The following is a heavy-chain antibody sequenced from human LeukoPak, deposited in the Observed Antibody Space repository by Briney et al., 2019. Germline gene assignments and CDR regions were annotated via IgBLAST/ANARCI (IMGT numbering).Heavy chain of an antibody. CDR1: VGSISSGDYY. CDR3: ARCTGVDNWFDP. Sequence: SQTLSLTCTVSVGSISSGDYYWSWIRQPPGKGLEWIGYIYYSGSTYYNPSLKSRVTISVDTSKNQFSLKLSSVTAADTAVYYCARCTGVDNWFDPWGQRTLVTVSS. V-gene: IGHV4-30-4*01. D-gene: IGHD3-10*02. J-gene: IGHJ5*02. CDR2: IYYSGST.